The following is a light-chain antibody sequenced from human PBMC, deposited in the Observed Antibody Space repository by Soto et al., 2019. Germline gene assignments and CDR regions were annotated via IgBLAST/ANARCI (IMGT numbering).Light chain of an antibody. V-gene: IGLV1-51*01. CDR3: GTWDSSLSAL. CDR2: DNN. CDR1: SSNIGNNY. Sequence: QSVLTQPPSVSVAPGQKVTISCSGSSSNIGNNYVSWYQQLPGTAPKLLIYDNNKRPSGIPDRFSSSKSGTSATLGITGLQTGDEADYYCGTWDSSLSALFGGGTQLTVL. J-gene: IGLJ2*01.